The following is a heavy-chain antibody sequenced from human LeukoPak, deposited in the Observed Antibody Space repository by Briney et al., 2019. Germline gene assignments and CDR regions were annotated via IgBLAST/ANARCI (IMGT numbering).Heavy chain of an antibody. CDR2: ISASGST. CDR3: ARARTTARSSFDI. D-gene: IGHD4-11*01. CDR1: GDSITSYY. J-gene: IGHJ3*02. V-gene: IGHV4-4*07. Sequence: SETLSLTCTVSGDSITSYYWSWIRQPAGRGVEGIGRISASGSTNFNPALKSRVTMSVDTSKNQFSLKLSTVTAADTAAYYCARARTTARSSFDIWGQGTMVTVSS.